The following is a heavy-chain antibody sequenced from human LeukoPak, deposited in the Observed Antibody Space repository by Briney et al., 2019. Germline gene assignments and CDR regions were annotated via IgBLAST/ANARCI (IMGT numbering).Heavy chain of an antibody. CDR2: INPSSNYI. J-gene: IGHJ4*02. CDR1: GFTLSGYG. Sequence: GGSLRLSCAASGFTLSGYGMHWVRQAPGKGLEWVSSINPSSNYIYYTDSVKGRFTVSRDNAKNSLFLQMNSLRAEDTAVYYCARGGVYSYGSFDYWGQGTLVTVSS. D-gene: IGHD5-18*01. V-gene: IGHV3-21*01. CDR3: ARGGVYSYGSFDY.